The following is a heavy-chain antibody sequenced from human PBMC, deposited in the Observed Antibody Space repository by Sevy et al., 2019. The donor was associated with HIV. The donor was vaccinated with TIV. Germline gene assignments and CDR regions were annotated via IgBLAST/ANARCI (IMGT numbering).Heavy chain of an antibody. CDR2: INQDGSQK. CDR1: GFTFRTYW. J-gene: IGHJ3*02. CDR3: TRMDDSSSWYGDDVFDI. V-gene: IGHV3-7*03. Sequence: GGSLRLSCGVSGFTFRTYWMSWVRQSPGKGLDWVADINQDGSQKYYVDSVKGRFTISRDNVKNSLSLQMNSLRAEDTAVYYCTRMDDSSSWYGDDVFDIWGQGTMVTVSS. D-gene: IGHD6-13*01.